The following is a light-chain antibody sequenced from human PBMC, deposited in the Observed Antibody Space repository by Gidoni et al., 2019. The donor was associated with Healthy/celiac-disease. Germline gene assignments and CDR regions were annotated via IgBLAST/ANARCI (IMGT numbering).Light chain of an antibody. V-gene: IGKV3-20*01. Sequence: LRQNAVRLCLLPGGRAPLSCRASQRVSSSYLAVYQQKPGQAPRLIIDGASSRATGIPDRFSGHGSVTDFTLTTSSLEPEDFAVDYCQQYGSSPPWTFGQGTKVEIK. CDR3: QQYGSSPPWT. J-gene: IGKJ1*01. CDR2: GAS. CDR1: QRVSSSY.